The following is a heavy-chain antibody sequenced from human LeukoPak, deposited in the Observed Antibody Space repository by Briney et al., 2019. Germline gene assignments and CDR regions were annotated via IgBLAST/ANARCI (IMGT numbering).Heavy chain of an antibody. CDR3: ATRLAYSSSWYHPFDP. D-gene: IGHD6-13*01. CDR1: GFTFSSYW. Sequence: EGSLRLSCAASGFTFSSYWMHWVRQAPGKGLVWVSRINSDGSGTSYADSVKGRFTISRDNAKNTLYLQMNSLRAEDTAVYYCATRLAYSSSWYHPFDPWGQGTLVTVSS. V-gene: IGHV3-74*01. J-gene: IGHJ5*02. CDR2: INSDGSGT.